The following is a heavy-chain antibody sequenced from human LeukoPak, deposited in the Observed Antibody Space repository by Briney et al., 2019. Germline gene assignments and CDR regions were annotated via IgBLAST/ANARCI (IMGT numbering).Heavy chain of an antibody. CDR3: ARTVVPAAIPYYYYGMDV. J-gene: IGHJ6*04. V-gene: IGHV1-69*06. D-gene: IGHD2-2*01. CDR1: GRTFSSYA. CDR2: IIPIVGTA. Sequence: GSSVKVSCKASGRTFSSYAISWVRQAPGQGLEWRGGIIPIVGTANYAQKFQGRVTITADKSTSTAYMELSSLRSEDTAVYYCARTVVPAAIPYYYYGMDVWGKGTTVTVSS.